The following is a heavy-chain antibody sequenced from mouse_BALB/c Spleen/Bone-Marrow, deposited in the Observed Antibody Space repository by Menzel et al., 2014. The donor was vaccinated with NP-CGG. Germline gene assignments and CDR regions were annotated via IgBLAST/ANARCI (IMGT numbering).Heavy chain of an antibody. V-gene: IGHV3-2*02. CDR1: GYSIXSDYA. CDR3: ARRKGVPAYFDY. J-gene: IGHJ2*01. Sequence: EVQLQESGPGLVKPSQSLSLTCTVTGYSIXSDYAWNWIRQFPGTKLEWMGYIGYSGSTNYNPSLKSRISITRDTSKNQFFLQLNSVTAEDTATYYCARRKGVPAYFDYWGQGTTLTVSS. CDR2: IGYSGST.